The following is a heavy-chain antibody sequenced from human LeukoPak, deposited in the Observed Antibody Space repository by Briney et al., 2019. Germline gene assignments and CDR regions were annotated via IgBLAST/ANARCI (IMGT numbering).Heavy chain of an antibody. V-gene: IGHV3-53*01. Sequence: GGSLRLSCATSGFTVSSNYMSWVRPAPGKGLGWVSVIYSGGSTYYADSVKGRFTISRDNSKNTLDLQMNSLRAEDTAVYYCARDYGHSSSWYSDYWGQGTLVTVSS. J-gene: IGHJ4*02. D-gene: IGHD6-13*01. CDR3: ARDYGHSSSWYSDY. CDR2: IYSGGST. CDR1: GFTVSSNY.